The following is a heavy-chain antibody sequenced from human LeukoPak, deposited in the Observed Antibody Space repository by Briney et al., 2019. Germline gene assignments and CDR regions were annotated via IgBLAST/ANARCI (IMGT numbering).Heavy chain of an antibody. V-gene: IGHV3-74*01. Sequence: GGSLRLSCAASGFTFSSYWMHWVRQAPGKGLVWDSRIKSDGSTRYADSVKGRFTISRDNAKNTVSLQMNSLRAEDTGVYYCARAPSEIGGYYPKYFRHWGQGTLVTVSP. CDR3: ARAPSEIGGYYPKYFRH. CDR1: GFTFSSYW. CDR2: IKSDGST. D-gene: IGHD3-22*01. J-gene: IGHJ1*01.